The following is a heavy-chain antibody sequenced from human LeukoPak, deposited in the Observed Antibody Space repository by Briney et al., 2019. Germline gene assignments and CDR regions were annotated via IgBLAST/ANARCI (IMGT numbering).Heavy chain of an antibody. D-gene: IGHD2-15*01. CDR2: IIPILGTA. CDR1: GGTFSSYA. Sequence: SVKVSCKASGGTFSSYAIGWVRPAPGQGLAWMGGIIPILGTANYAQKFQGRVTITTDESTSTAYMELSSLRSEDTAVYYCARDPWGYCSGGSCYSWGQGTLVTVSS. V-gene: IGHV1-69*05. J-gene: IGHJ4*02. CDR3: ARDPWGYCSGGSCYS.